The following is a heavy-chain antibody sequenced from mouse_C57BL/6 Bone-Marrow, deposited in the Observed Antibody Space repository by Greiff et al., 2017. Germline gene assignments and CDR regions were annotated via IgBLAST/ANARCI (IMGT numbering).Heavy chain of an antibody. CDR3: ARALEDY. CDR2: ISYDGSN. CDR1: GYSFTSGYY. Sequence: EVQLVESGPGLVKPSQSLSLTCSVTGYSFTSGYYWNWIRQSPGNKLEWMGYISYDGSNNYNPSLKNRISITRDTSKNQFCLKLNSVTTEDTATYDWARALEDYWGQGTTLTVSS. V-gene: IGHV3-6*01. J-gene: IGHJ2*01.